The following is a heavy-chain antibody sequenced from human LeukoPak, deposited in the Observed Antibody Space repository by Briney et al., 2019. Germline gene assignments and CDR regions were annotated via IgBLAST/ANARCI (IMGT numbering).Heavy chain of an antibody. V-gene: IGHV1-46*01. J-gene: IGHJ6*03. D-gene: IGHD1-14*01. Sequence: GASVKVSCKASGGTFTSYYMHWVRQAPGQGLEWMGIINPSGGSISYAQKFQGRVTMTRDMSTSTVYMELGSLRSEDTAVYYCAREGPTTKTYYMDVWGKGTTVTVSS. CDR1: GGTFTSYY. CDR3: AREGPTTKTYYMDV. CDR2: INPSGGSI.